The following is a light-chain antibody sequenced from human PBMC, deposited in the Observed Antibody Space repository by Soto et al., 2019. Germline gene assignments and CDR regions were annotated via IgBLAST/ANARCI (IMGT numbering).Light chain of an antibody. CDR3: QQFNSYSNT. V-gene: IGKV1-5*03. CDR2: QAS. J-gene: IGKJ2*01. CDR1: QSISSW. Sequence: DIQMTQSPSTLSASVGDRVTITCRASQSISSWLAWYQQKPGKAPKLLIYQASSLESGVPSRFIGSGSGTEFTLTIRSLQPDDFASYNCQQFNSYSNTFGHGTKLEIK.